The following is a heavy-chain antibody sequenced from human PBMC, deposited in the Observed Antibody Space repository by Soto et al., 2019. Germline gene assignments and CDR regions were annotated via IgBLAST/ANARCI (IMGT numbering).Heavy chain of an antibody. V-gene: IGHV4-59*01. J-gene: IGHJ1*01. D-gene: IGHD2-15*01. CDR1: CDSTSNYY. Sequence: SEPLSLTCIISCDSTSNYYWSWIRQSPGKGLEWIGYISYSGNTNYNPSLKSRVTISVDTSKDQLSLKVTSVTAADTAMYCCAGLRGKRGSPSDHCGQGNQVTVS. CDR3: AGLRGKRGSPSDH. CDR2: ISYSGNT.